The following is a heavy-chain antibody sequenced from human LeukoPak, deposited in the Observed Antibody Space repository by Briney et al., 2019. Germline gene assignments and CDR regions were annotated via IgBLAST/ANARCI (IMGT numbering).Heavy chain of an antibody. D-gene: IGHD3-22*01. J-gene: IGHJ4*02. Sequence: GGSLRLSCAASGFTFSSYGMSWVRQAPGKGLEWVSAISGSGGSTYYADSVKGRFTISRDNSKNTLYLQMNSLRAEDTAVYYCAKDSRKHYYDSSGFGNFDYWGQGTLVTVSS. CDR3: AKDSRKHYYDSSGFGNFDY. CDR1: GFTFSSYG. CDR2: ISGSGGST. V-gene: IGHV3-23*01.